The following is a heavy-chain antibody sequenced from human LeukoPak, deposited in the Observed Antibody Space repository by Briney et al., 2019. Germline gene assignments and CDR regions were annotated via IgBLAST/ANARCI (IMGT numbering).Heavy chain of an antibody. CDR1: GGSFSGYY. CDR3: ARGLRAGSYYARFDP. J-gene: IGHJ5*02. Sequence: SETLSLTCAVYGGSFSGYYWSWIRQPLGKGLEWIGEINHSGSTNYNPSLKSRVTISVDTSKNQFSLKLSSVTAADTAVYYCARGLRAGSYYARFDPWGQGTLVTVSS. V-gene: IGHV4-34*01. CDR2: INHSGST. D-gene: IGHD3-10*01.